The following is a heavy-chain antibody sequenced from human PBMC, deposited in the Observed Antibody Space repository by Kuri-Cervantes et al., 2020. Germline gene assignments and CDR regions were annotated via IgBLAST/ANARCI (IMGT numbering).Heavy chain of an antibody. Sequence: SETLSLTCAVYGRSFSGYYWSWIRQPPGKGLEWIGEINHSGSTNYNPSLKSRVTLSVDTSKNQFSLKLTSVTAADTAVYFCATDHLALAAIDLWGQGTLVTVSS. J-gene: IGHJ5*02. D-gene: IGHD6-19*01. CDR2: INHSGST. V-gene: IGHV4-34*01. CDR1: GRSFSGYY. CDR3: ATDHLALAAIDL.